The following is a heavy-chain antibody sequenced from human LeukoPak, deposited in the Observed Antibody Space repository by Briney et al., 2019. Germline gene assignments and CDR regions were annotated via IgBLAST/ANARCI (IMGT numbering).Heavy chain of an antibody. CDR2: AGWAGGTT. J-gene: IGHJ4*02. CDR3: AKELDTMFFDY. CDR1: GFNYDRYT. D-gene: IGHD3-10*02. Sequence: GGSLRLSCATSGFNYDRYTIHWVRQAPGKGLEWVSLAGWAGGTTFYSDSVRGRFTISRDSGRKSVYLQMNSLTTDDTAFYFCAKELDTMFFDYWGQGALVTVSS. V-gene: IGHV3-43*01.